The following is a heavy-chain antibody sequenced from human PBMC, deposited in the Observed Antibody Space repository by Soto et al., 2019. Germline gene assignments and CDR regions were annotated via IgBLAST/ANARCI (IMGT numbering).Heavy chain of an antibody. J-gene: IGHJ4*02. CDR1: GYTFTSYY. D-gene: IGHD3-22*01. V-gene: IGHV1-46*01. CDR3: ARGDYYDSSGYYPFDY. CDR2: INPSGGST. Sequence: ASVKVSCKASGYTFTSYYMHWVRQAPGQGLEWMGIINPSGGSTSYAQKFQGRVTMTRDTSTSTVYMELSSLRSEDTAVYYCARGDYYDSSGYYPFDYWGQGTLVTVSS.